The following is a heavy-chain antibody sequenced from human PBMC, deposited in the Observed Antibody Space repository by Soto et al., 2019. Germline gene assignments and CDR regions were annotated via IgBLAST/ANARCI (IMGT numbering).Heavy chain of an antibody. CDR2: INPNSGGT. CDR1: GYTFTGYY. Sequence: ASVKVSCKASGYTFTGYYMHWVRQAPGQGLEWMGWINPNSGGTNYAQKFQGRVTMTRDTSISTAYMELSRLRSDDTAVYYCARSRHYTRYSNWLDPWGQGTLVTVYS. J-gene: IGHJ5*02. CDR3: ARSRHYTRYSNWLDP. V-gene: IGHV1-2*02. D-gene: IGHD2-15*01.